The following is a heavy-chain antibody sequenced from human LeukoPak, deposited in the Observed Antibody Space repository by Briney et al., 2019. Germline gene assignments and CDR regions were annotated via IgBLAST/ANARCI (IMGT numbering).Heavy chain of an antibody. V-gene: IGHV1-18*01. J-gene: IGHJ4*02. Sequence: APVKVSCKASGYTFTSYGISWVRQAPGQGLEWTGWISAYNGNTNYAQKLQGRVTMTTDTSTSTAYMELSSLRSEDTAVYYCARSDLGSYYFNLDYWGQGTLVTVSS. CDR3: ARSDLGSYYFNLDY. CDR1: GYTFTSYG. CDR2: ISAYNGNT. D-gene: IGHD3-10*01.